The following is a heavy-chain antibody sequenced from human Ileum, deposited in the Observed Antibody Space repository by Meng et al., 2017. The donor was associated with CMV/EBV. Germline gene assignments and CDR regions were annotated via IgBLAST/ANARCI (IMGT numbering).Heavy chain of an antibody. V-gene: IGHV3-74*01. Sequence: GESLKISCAASGFTLSSYWMHWVRQAPGKGLVWVSSISSDGTYTNYADSVKGRFTISRDNAKNTLYLQMNSLRAEDTAVYYCTKAGKTGGGFNWSDPWGQGTLVTVSS. D-gene: IGHD2-15*01. J-gene: IGHJ5*02. CDR1: GFTLSSYW. CDR3: TKAGKTGGGFNWSDP. CDR2: ISSDGTYT.